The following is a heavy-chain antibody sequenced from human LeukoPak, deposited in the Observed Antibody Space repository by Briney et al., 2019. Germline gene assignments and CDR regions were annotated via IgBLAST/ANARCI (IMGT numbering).Heavy chain of an antibody. Sequence: GGSLRLSCAASGFTVSSNYMSWVRQAPGKGLEWVSVIYSGGTTFYADSVKGRFTISRDNSQNTLHLQMNSLRVEDTAVYYCAKTVVGGPAAILVGEGSGAFDIWGQGTMVTVSS. D-gene: IGHD2-2*02. CDR1: GFTVSSNY. CDR3: AKTVVGGPAAILVGEGSGAFDI. V-gene: IGHV3-53*01. CDR2: IYSGGTT. J-gene: IGHJ3*02.